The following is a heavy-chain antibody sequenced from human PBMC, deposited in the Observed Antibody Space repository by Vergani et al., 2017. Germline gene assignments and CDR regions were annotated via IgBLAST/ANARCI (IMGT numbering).Heavy chain of an antibody. V-gene: IGHV4-34*01. CDR3: ARGLTYYDFWSGSQNWYFDL. J-gene: IGHJ2*01. CDR2: INHSGST. CDR1: GGSFSGYY. Sequence: QVQLQQWGAGLLKPSETLSLTCAVYGGSFSGYYWSWIRQPPGXGLEWIGEINHSGSTNYNPSLKSRVTISVDTSKNQFSLKLSSVTAADTAVYYCARGLTYYDFWSGSQNWYFDLWGRGTLVTVSS. D-gene: IGHD3-3*01.